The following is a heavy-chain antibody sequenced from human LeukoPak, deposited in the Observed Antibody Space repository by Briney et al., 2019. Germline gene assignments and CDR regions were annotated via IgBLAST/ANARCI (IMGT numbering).Heavy chain of an antibody. J-gene: IGHJ6*02. CDR3: ARDEYQLWSSYYYYYGMDV. CDR1: GYTFTGYY. CDR2: INPNSGGT. Sequence: ASVKVSCKASGYTFTGYYMHWVRQAPGQGLEWMGWINPNSGGTNYAQKFQGRVTMTRDTSISTAYMELSRLRSDDTAVYYCARDEYQLWSSYYYYYGMDVWGQGTTATVSS. V-gene: IGHV1-2*02. D-gene: IGHD5-18*01.